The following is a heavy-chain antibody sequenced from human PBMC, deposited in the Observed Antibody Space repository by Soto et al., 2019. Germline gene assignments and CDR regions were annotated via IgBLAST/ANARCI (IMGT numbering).Heavy chain of an antibody. CDR3: AKGSYYDILTGYSYFDY. V-gene: IGHV3-23*01. D-gene: IGHD3-9*01. Sequence: EVQLLESGGGLVQPGGSLRLSCAASGFTFSSYAMSWVRQAPGKGLEWVSAISGSGGSTYYADSVKGRFTISRDNSKNTLYLQMNSLRAEDTAVYYSAKGSYYDILTGYSYFDYWGQGTLVTVSS. CDR1: GFTFSSYA. CDR2: ISGSGGST. J-gene: IGHJ4*02.